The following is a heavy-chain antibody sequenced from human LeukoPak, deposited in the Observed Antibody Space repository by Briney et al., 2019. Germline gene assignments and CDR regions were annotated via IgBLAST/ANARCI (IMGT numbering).Heavy chain of an antibody. CDR3: AKDLIFTYYYDSSVYMDV. V-gene: IGHV3-21*04. J-gene: IGHJ6*03. Sequence: GGSLRLSCAASGFIFSSYSMNWVRQAPGKGLERVSSISSSSYIYYADSVKGRFTISRDNAKNSLYLQMNSLRAEDTAVYYCAKDLIFTYYYDSSVYMDVWGKGTTVTVSS. CDR2: ISSSSYI. CDR1: GFIFSSYS. D-gene: IGHD3-22*01.